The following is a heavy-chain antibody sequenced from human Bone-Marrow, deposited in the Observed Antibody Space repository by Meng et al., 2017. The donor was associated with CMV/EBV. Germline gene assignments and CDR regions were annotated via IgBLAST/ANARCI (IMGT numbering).Heavy chain of an antibody. Sequence: GESLKIACAASGFTFSDYYMSWIRQAPGKGLEWVSYISSSGSTIYYADSVKGRFTISRDNAKNSLYLQMHSLRAEDTAVYYCARDVFGLQSPFDYWVQGTLVTVSS. CDR1: GFTFSDYY. D-gene: IGHD5-24*01. CDR3: ARDVFGLQSPFDY. CDR2: ISSSGSTI. J-gene: IGHJ4*02. V-gene: IGHV3-11*01.